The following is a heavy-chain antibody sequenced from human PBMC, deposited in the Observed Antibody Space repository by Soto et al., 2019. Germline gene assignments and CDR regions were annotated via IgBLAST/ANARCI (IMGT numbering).Heavy chain of an antibody. J-gene: IGHJ6*03. CDR2: TSWNSGSI. Sequence: GGSLRLSCAASGFTFDDYAMHWVRQAPGKGLEWVSGTSWNSGSIGYADSVKGRFTISRDNAKNSLYLQMNSLRAEDTALYYCAKDTSTTVTTGNTDVWGKGTTVTVSS. D-gene: IGHD4-17*01. V-gene: IGHV3-9*01. CDR1: GFTFDDYA. CDR3: AKDTSTTVTTGNTDV.